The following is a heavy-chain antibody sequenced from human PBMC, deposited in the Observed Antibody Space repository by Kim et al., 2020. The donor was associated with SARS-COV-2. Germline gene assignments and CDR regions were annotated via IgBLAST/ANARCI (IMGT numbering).Heavy chain of an antibody. CDR2: IKQGGSEK. Sequence: GGSLRLSCAASGFTFSDYWMSWVRQAPGKGLEWVANIKQGGSEKYYVDSVKGRFTVSRDNAKNSLYLQMNSLRADDTAVYYCARDHGRYSGYGGDWGQGTLVTVSS. J-gene: IGHJ4*02. D-gene: IGHD5-12*01. CDR1: GFTFSDYW. V-gene: IGHV3-7*03. CDR3: ARDHGRYSGYGGD.